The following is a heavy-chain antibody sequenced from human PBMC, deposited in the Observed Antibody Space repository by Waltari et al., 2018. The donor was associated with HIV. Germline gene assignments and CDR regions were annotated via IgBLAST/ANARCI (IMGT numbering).Heavy chain of an antibody. CDR3: VRETSGRDAFDI. CDR2: ISNDGNDK. CDR1: RFSFRDYD. Sequence: LVESGGDLVQSGTSLRLSCEASRFSFRDYDMVWVRQAPGKGLEWVAVISNDGNDKKYVDAVKGRFNVSRDNVKNTLYLYMSRLRPEDTAVYYCVRETSGRDAFDIWGLGTQVIVSS. V-gene: IGHV3-30*15. D-gene: IGHD2-15*01. J-gene: IGHJ3*02.